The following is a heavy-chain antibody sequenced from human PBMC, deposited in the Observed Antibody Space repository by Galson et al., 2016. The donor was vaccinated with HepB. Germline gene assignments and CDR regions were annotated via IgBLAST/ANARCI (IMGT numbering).Heavy chain of an antibody. CDR1: GDSVYNNGTA. CDR2: TFYRSTWEN. V-gene: IGHV6-1*01. D-gene: IGHD3-10*01. CDR3: ARAVMLGRGMDV. J-gene: IGHJ6*02. Sequence: CAISGDSVYNNGTAWVWIRQSPSRGLEWLGRTFYRSTWENHYAGSVKNRITISPDTSRNQFSLHLNSVTPEDTAVYYCARAVMLGRGMDVWGQGTTVTVSS.